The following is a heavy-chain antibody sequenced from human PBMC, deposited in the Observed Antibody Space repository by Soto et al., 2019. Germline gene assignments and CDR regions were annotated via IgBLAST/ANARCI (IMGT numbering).Heavy chain of an antibody. CDR1: GFNVSSNY. CDR2: IYSGGTS. Sequence: GGSLRLSCAVSGFNVSSNYMSWVRQAPGKGLEWVSVIYSGGTSYYADSVKGRVTISRDNSKNTLYLQMHSLRSEDTAVYYCARDGGGSGSFVYYWGQGTLVTVSS. CDR3: ARDGGGSGSFVYY. J-gene: IGHJ4*02. D-gene: IGHD3-10*01. V-gene: IGHV3-66*01.